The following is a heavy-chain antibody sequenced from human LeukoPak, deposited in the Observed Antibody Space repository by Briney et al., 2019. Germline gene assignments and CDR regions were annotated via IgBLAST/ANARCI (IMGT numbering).Heavy chain of an antibody. D-gene: IGHD5-18*01. V-gene: IGHV3-30*18. J-gene: IGHJ4*02. Sequence: GRSLRLSCAASGFTFSSYGMHWVRQAPGKGLEWVAVISYDGINKFYVDSVKGRFTISKNTLYLQMNSLRTEDTAVYYCAKDWYSYSYRIPESWGQGTLVTVSS. CDR3: AKDWYSYSYRIPES. CDR1: GFTFSSYG. CDR2: ISYDGINK.